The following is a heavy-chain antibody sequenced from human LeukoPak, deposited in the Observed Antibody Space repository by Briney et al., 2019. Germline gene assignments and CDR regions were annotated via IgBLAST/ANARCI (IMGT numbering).Heavy chain of an antibody. Sequence: PGGSLRLSCAASGFTFSSYAMSWVRQAPGKGLEWVANIKQDGSEKYYVDSVKGRFTISRDNAKNSLYLQMNSLRAEDTAVYYCARDPEVTVTSGGSIWGQGTMVTVSS. CDR3: ARDPEVTVTSGGSI. V-gene: IGHV3-7*01. CDR1: GFTFSSYA. D-gene: IGHD4-17*01. J-gene: IGHJ3*02. CDR2: IKQDGSEK.